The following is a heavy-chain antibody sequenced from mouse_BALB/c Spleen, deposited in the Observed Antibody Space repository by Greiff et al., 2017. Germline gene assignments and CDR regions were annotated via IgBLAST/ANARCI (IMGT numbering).Heavy chain of an antibody. CDR1: GYTFTSYV. V-gene: IGHV1-14*01. Sequence: EVKLMESGPELVKPGASVKMSCKASGYTFTSYVMHWVKQKPGQGLEWIGYINPYNDGTKYNEKFKGKATLTSDKSSSTAYMELSSLTSEDSAVYYCARHGNYLYYFDYWGQGTTLTVSS. J-gene: IGHJ2*01. D-gene: IGHD2-1*01. CDR2: INPYNDGT. CDR3: ARHGNYLYYFDY.